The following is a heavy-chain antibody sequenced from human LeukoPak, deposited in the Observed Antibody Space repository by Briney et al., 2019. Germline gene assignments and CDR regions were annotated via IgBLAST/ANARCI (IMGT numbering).Heavy chain of an antibody. J-gene: IGHJ1*01. D-gene: IGHD6-13*01. CDR2: ISGSGGGT. CDR3: AKRSAGRLGYFQH. Sequence: GGSLRLSCAASGFTFSSYAMSWVRHAPGKGLELVSAISGSGGGTYYADSVKGRFTISRDNSKNTLYLQMNSLRAEDTAVYYCAKRSAGRLGYFQHWGQGTLVTVSS. V-gene: IGHV3-23*01. CDR1: GFTFSSYA.